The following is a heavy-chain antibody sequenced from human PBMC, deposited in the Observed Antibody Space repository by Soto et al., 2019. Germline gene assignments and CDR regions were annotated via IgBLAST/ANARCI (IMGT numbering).Heavy chain of an antibody. CDR3: ASKLTFGASSDY. V-gene: IGHV3-23*01. CDR2: ISGSGEIT. J-gene: IGHJ4*02. Sequence: GGYLRLCCAASGFTFSNYAMNWVRQAPGKGLDWVSTISGSGEITYYADSVKGRFTMSRDNSRNTLYLQLNSLRAEDTAVYYCASKLTFGASSDYWGQGTLVTVSS. D-gene: IGHD3-10*01. CDR1: GFTFSNYA.